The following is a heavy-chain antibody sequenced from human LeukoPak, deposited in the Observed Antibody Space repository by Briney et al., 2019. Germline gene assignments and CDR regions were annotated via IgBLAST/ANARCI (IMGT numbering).Heavy chain of an antibody. CDR2: ISAYNGNT. V-gene: IGHV1-18*01. D-gene: IGHD5-24*01. CDR3: ALSEEVDGFDY. Sequence: ASVKVSCKASGYTFTSYGISWVRQAPGQGLEWMGWISAYNGNTNYAQKLQGRVTMTTDTPTSTAYMELRSLRSDDTAVYYCALSEEVDGFDYWGQGTLVTVSS. CDR1: GYTFTSYG. J-gene: IGHJ4*02.